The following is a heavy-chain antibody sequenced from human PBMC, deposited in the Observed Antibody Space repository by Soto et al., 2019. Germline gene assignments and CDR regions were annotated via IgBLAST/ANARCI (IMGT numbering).Heavy chain of an antibody. J-gene: IGHJ4*02. CDR3: ARVMATIRREFDY. Sequence: ASETLSLTCTVSGGSVISGSYYWSWIRQPPGKGLEWIGYIYYSGSTNYNPSLKSRVTISVDTSKNQFSLKLSSVTAADTAVYYCARVMATIRREFDYWGQGTLVTVSS. V-gene: IGHV4-61*01. D-gene: IGHD5-12*01. CDR2: IYYSGST. CDR1: GGSVISGSYY.